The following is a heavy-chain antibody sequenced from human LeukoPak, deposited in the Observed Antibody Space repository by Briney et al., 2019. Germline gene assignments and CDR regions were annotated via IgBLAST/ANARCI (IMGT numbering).Heavy chain of an antibody. CDR2: ISTSSSYI. J-gene: IGHJ6*03. CDR3: AREVAYYDILTGYYGSYYMDV. Sequence: GGSLRLSCTASGFTFNSYYMNWVRQAPGKGLEWVSSISTSSSYIYYADSVKGRFTISRDNAKNSLYLQMNSLRAEDTAVYYCAREVAYYDILTGYYGSYYMDVWGKGTTVTVSS. D-gene: IGHD3-9*01. CDR1: GFTFNSYY. V-gene: IGHV3-21*01.